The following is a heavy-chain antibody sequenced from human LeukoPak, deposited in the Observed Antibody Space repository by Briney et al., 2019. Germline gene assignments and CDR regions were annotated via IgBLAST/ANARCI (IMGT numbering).Heavy chain of an antibody. D-gene: IGHD1-26*01. J-gene: IGHJ4*02. Sequence: SETLSLTCGVSGGSIRSTNWWGWVRPPPGQGLEWIGEISLSGQTNFNPSLNGRVTMSLDESRNQLSLKLTSVTAADTAIYYCSRESGAFCPSGYWGQGTLVIVPP. CDR3: SRESGAFCPSGY. CDR2: ISLSGQT. CDR1: GGSIRSTNW. V-gene: IGHV4/OR15-8*02.